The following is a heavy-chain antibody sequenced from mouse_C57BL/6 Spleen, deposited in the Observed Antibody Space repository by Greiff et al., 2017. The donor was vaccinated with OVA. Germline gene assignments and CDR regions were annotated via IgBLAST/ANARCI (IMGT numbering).Heavy chain of an antibody. V-gene: IGHV1-76*01. CDR3: ARMAQLGDYFDY. CDR2: IYPGSGNT. D-gene: IGHD4-1*02. CDR1: GYTFTDYY. J-gene: IGHJ2*01. Sequence: QVQLQQSGAELVRPGASVKLSCKASGYTFTDYYINWVKQRPGQGLEWIARIYPGSGNTYYNEKFKGKATLTAEKSSSTAYMQLSSLTSEDSAVYFCARMAQLGDYFDYWGQGTTLTVSS.